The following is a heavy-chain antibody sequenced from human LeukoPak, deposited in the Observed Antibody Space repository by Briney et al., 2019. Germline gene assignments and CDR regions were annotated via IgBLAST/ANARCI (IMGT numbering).Heavy chain of an antibody. J-gene: IGHJ4*02. D-gene: IGHD3-22*01. Sequence: ASVKVSCKASGYTFTSYYMHWVRQAPGQGLEWMGIISPSGGSTSYAQKFQGRVTMTRDTSTSTVYMELGSLRSEDAAVYYCARDNWYDSSGYYFNADYWGQGTLVTVSS. CDR1: GYTFTSYY. CDR3: ARDNWYDSSGYYFNADY. V-gene: IGHV1-46*01. CDR2: ISPSGGST.